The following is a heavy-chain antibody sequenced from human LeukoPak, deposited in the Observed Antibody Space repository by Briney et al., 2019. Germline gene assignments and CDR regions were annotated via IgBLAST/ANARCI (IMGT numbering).Heavy chain of an antibody. CDR1: GSSISSGYY. V-gene: IGHV4-38-2*02. CDR3: ARERGGSKLSGLYGRDYYYMDV. J-gene: IGHJ6*03. D-gene: IGHD3-16*01. CDR2: IYHSGST. Sequence: PSETLSLTCTVSGSSISSGYYWGWIRQPPGKGLEWIGSIYHSGSTYYNPSLKSRVTISVDTSKNQFSLKLSSVTAADTAVYFCARERGGSKLSGLYGRDYYYMDVWGKGTTVTVSS.